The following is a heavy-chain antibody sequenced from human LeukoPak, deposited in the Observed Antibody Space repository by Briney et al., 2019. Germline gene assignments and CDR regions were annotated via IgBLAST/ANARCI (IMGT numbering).Heavy chain of an antibody. D-gene: IGHD2-15*01. CDR2: ISAYNGNT. J-gene: IGHJ4*02. CDR3: ARALFVVAFDY. Sequence: ASVKVSCKASGYTFTNYGISWVRQAPGQGLEWMGWISAYNGNTKYAQNLQGRVTMTTDTSTSTAYMELRSLRSDDTAVYYCARALFVVAFDYWGQGTLVTVSS. CDR1: GYTFTNYG. V-gene: IGHV1-18*01.